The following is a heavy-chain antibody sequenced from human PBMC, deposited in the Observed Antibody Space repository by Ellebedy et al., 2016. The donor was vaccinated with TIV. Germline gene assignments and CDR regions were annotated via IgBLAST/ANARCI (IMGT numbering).Heavy chain of an antibody. CDR3: AKDLVNGGIRQVRYFDL. CDR2: ISGSGGST. CDR1: GFTFSSYA. J-gene: IGHJ2*01. V-gene: IGHV3-23*01. D-gene: IGHD4-23*01. Sequence: GGSLRLSCAASGFTFSSYAMSWVRQAPGKGLEWVSAISGSGGSTYYADSVKGRFTISRDNSKNTLYLQMNSLRAEDTAVYYCAKDLVNGGIRQVRYFDLWGRGTLVTVSS.